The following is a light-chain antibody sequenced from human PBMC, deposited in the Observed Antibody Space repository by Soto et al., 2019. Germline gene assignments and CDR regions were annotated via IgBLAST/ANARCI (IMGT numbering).Light chain of an antibody. CDR3: QQYNNWPRT. CDR1: QSVSSSS. V-gene: IGKV3D-20*02. CDR2: EAS. J-gene: IGKJ1*01. Sequence: EVVLTQSPGTLSLSPGERATLSCRASQSVSSSSLAWYQQNPGQAPRLLIYEASSRATGIPDRFSGSGSGTDFTLTISSLQSEDFAVYYCQQYNNWPRTFGQGTKVDI.